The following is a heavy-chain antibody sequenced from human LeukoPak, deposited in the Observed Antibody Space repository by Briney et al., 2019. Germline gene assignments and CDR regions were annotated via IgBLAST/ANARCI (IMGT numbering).Heavy chain of an antibody. Sequence: SETLSLTCSVSGGSVSTYNWNWIRQPPGKGLEWIGYIHYTGSTNYNPSLKSRVTMSVDTSKNQFSLKLSSVTAADSAFYYCARATQLRPPGGMDVRGQGTTVTVSS. CDR3: ARATQLRPPGGMDV. D-gene: IGHD3-10*01. CDR1: GGSVSTYN. CDR2: IHYTGST. V-gene: IGHV4-59*02. J-gene: IGHJ6*02.